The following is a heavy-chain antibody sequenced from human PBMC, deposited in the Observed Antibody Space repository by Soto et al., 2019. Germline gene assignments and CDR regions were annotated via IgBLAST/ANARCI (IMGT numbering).Heavy chain of an antibody. CDR2: IYYSGST. J-gene: IGHJ4*02. D-gene: IGHD1-20*01. CDR3: ARPTYNSGSPFDY. V-gene: IGHV4-59*01. CDR1: GGSISSYY. Sequence: PSETLSLTCTVSGGSISSYYWSWIRQPPGKGLEWIGYIYYSGSTNYNPSLKSRVTISVDTSKNQFSLKLSSVPAADTAVYYCARPTYNSGSPFDYWGQGTLVTVSS.